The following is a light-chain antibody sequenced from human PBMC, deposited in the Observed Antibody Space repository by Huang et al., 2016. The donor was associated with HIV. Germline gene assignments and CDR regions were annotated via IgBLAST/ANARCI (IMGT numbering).Light chain of an antibody. CDR1: QSISTY. CDR2: AAS. J-gene: IGKJ2*01. Sequence: DVQMTQSPSSLSASVGDRVTLTCRASQSISTYLNGYQHKVGKAPNLLIYAASSLHSGVPSRFSGSGSGTDFTLTISSLQPEDFATYYCQQSYSTPYTFGQGTKLEIK. V-gene: IGKV1-39*01. CDR3: QQSYSTPYT.